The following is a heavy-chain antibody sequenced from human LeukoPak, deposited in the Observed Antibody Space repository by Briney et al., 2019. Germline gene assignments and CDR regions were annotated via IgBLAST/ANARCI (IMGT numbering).Heavy chain of an antibody. CDR1: EYNLTNYW. D-gene: IGHD6-19*01. CDR3: ARLPQQWLVSWFDP. CDR2: IYPGDSHT. J-gene: IGHJ5*02. V-gene: IGHV5-51*01. Sequence: GESLKISCKGFEYNLTNYWIGWVRQMPGKGLEWMGIIYPGDSHTIYSPSFQGQVTISADKSISTAYLQWSSLKASDTAMYYCARLPQQWLVSWFDPWGQGTLVTVSS.